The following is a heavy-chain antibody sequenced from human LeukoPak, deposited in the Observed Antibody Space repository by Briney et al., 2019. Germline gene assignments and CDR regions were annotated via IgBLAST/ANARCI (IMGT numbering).Heavy chain of an antibody. CDR3: ARFDPGVHPGDY. D-gene: IGHD3-10*01. J-gene: IGHJ4*02. CDR2: IIPIFGTA. V-gene: IGHV1-69*13. CDR1: GGTFSNYG. Sequence: SVKVSCKASGGTFSNYGIGWVRQAPGQGLEWMGGIIPIFGTANYAQNLQGRGTITADESTTTAYMELSSLRSDDTAVYYCARFDPGVHPGDYWGQGTLVTVSS.